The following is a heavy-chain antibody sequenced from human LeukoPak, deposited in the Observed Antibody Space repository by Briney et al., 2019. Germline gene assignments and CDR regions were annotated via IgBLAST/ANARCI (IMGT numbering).Heavy chain of an antibody. CDR1: GFTFSSYA. D-gene: IGHD2-15*01. Sequence: GGSLRLSCAASGFTFSSYAMSWVRQAPGKGLEWVAVIWYDGSNKYYADSVKGRFTISRDNSKNTLYLQMNSLRAEDTAVYYCARNRDTVAATPLGYWGQGTLVTVSS. CDR3: ARNRDTVAATPLGY. V-gene: IGHV3-33*08. J-gene: IGHJ4*02. CDR2: IWYDGSNK.